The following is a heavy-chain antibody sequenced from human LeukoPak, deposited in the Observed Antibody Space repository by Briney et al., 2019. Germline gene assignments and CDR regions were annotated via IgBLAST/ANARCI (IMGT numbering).Heavy chain of an antibody. V-gene: IGHV4-59*01. CDR2: IYYSGST. Sequence: SETLSLTCAVSGGSISSYYWSWIRQPPGKGLEWIGYIYYSGSTNYNPSLKSRVTISVDTSKNQFSLKLSSVTAADTAVYYCARDRGKVLRFLEWRFYYYMDVWGKGTTVTVSS. D-gene: IGHD3-3*01. CDR1: GGSISSYY. CDR3: ARDRGKVLRFLEWRFYYYMDV. J-gene: IGHJ6*03.